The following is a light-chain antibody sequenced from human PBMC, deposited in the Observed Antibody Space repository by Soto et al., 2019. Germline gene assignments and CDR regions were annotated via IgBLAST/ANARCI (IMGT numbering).Light chain of an antibody. V-gene: IGKV1-5*03. CDR2: KAP. CDR3: QKYNSYSQG. CDR1: QRISNW. J-gene: IGKJ1*01. Sequence: DIQMTQSPSPLSLSVEDRVTTTCRASQRISNWLAWYRQKPGKAPKLLIYKAPTLESGVPSSFSCRESGTEFTLHISSLQPDDFTTYYCQKYNSYSQGFGQGTKMELK.